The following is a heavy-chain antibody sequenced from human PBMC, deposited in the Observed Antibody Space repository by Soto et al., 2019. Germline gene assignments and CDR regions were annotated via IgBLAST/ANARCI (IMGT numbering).Heavy chain of an antibody. J-gene: IGHJ6*02. CDR3: ARIRGYWYGLDL. CDR2: ITGTGGNT. V-gene: IGHV3-23*01. CDR1: GFPLSTYG. Sequence: EVQLLESGGGLVQPGGSLRLSCAASGFPLSTYGMTWVRQAPGKGLEWVSAITGTGGNTYYVDSVKGRFTRSRDNSKNMLYLQVNSLRVEDTAVYYCARIRGYWYGLDLWGQWTAVTVSS. D-gene: IGHD2-8*02.